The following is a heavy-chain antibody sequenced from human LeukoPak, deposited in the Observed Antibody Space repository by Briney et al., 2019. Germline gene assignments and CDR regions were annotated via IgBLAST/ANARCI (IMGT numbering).Heavy chain of an antibody. J-gene: IGHJ4*02. CDR2: ISGSGGST. D-gene: IGHD5-12*01. CDR1: GFTFSSYA. Sequence: GGSLRLSCAASGFTFSSYAMSWVRQAPGKGLEWVSAISGSGGSTYYADSVKGRFTISRDNARNSLYLQMNSLRADDTAVYYCARGGGYAWDYWGQGTLVTVSS. CDR3: ARGGGYAWDY. V-gene: IGHV3-23*01.